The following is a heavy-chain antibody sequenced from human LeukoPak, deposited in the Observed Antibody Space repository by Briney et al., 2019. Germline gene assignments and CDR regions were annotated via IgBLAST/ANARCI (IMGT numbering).Heavy chain of an antibody. CDR3: ARDHNYAFDY. J-gene: IGHJ4*02. V-gene: IGHV3-7*01. CDR2: IKQDGSEK. D-gene: IGHD3-16*01. Sequence: GGSLRLSCAASGFTFSSYWMSWVRQAPGKGLEWVANIKQDGSEKYYVDSVKGRFTISRDNAKNSLFLQMNNLRVEDTAIYYCARDHNYAFDYWGQGILVTVSS. CDR1: GFTFSSYW.